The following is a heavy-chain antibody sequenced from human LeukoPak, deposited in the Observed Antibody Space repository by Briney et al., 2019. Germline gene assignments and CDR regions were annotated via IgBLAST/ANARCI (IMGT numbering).Heavy chain of an antibody. CDR2: TRNKANSYTT. Sequence: PGGSLRLSCAASGFTFSDHYMDWVRQAPGKGLEWVGRTRNKANSYTTEYAASVKGRFTISRDDSKNSLYLQMNSLKTEDTAVYYCARVGDFWSGYRRSYYYYMDVWGKGTTVTVSS. CDR3: ARVGDFWSGYRRSYYYYMDV. J-gene: IGHJ6*03. V-gene: IGHV3-72*01. CDR1: GFTFSDHY. D-gene: IGHD3-3*01.